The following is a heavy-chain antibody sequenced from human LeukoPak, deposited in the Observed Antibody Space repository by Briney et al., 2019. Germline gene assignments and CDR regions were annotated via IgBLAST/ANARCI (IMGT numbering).Heavy chain of an antibody. J-gene: IGHJ4*02. CDR1: GFTFSSYW. D-gene: IGHD6-6*01. CDR2: IKQDGSEK. CDR3: ARDRRTWRLVLFDY. Sequence: GGSLRLSCAASGFTFSSYWMSWVRQAPGKGLEWVANIKQDGSEKYYVDSVKGRFTISRDNAKNSLYLQMNSLRAEDTAVYYCARDRRTWRLVLFDYWGQGTLVTVSS. V-gene: IGHV3-7*01.